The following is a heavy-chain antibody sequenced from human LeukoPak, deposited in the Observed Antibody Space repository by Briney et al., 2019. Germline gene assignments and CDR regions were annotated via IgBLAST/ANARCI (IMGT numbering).Heavy chain of an antibody. CDR2: IVPDTGGA. D-gene: IGHD2-15*01. CDR1: GYTFTNYY. Sequence: ASVKVSCKTSGYTFTNYYVHWVRQAPGQGLEWMGYIVPDTGGADYDQRFQGRVTMTRDKSISIVYMELSSLTSGDTAVYYCSTEDKYCSGANCGKYWGQGTLVTVSS. V-gene: IGHV1-2*02. CDR3: STEDKYCSGANCGKY. J-gene: IGHJ4*02.